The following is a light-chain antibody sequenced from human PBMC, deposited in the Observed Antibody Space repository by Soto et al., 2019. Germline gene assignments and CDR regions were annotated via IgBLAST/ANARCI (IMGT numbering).Light chain of an antibody. V-gene: IGLV2-8*01. CDR2: EVN. J-gene: IGLJ1*01. Sequence: QSALTQPPSASGSPGQSVTISCTGTSSDVGGYKYVSWYQQHPGKAPKVMIFEVNTRPSGVPDRFSGSKSGNTASLTVSGLQAEDEADYYCSSYAGINNLGVFGTGTKLTVL. CDR1: SSDVGGYKY. CDR3: SSYAGINNLGV.